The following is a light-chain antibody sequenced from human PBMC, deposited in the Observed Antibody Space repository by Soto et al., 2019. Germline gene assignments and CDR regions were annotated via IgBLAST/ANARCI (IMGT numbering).Light chain of an antibody. CDR3: QSYDSSLSVHVV. V-gene: IGLV1-40*01. Sequence: QSVLTQPPSVSEAPGQRVTISCTGSSSNIGAGYDVHWYQQLPGTAPKLLIYGNSNRPSGVPDRFSGSKSGTSASLAITGLQAEDEADYYCQSYDSSLSVHVVFGGGTQLTVL. CDR1: SSNIGAGYD. CDR2: GNS. J-gene: IGLJ2*01.